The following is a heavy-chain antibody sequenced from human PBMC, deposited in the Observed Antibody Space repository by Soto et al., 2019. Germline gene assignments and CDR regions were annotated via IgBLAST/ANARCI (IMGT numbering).Heavy chain of an antibody. J-gene: IGHJ4*01. CDR1: GDSVSTNSAV. Sequence: SQTLSLTCAISGDSVSTNSAVWNWIRQSPSRGLEWLGRAYYRSSYYNDYAVSVKSRITINPDTSKNQFSLQLTSVIPEDTAVYYCAKGGGTYWSHTSAYSAFDYWAHGTLGTVSS. CDR2: AYYRSSYYN. D-gene: IGHD3-22*01. V-gene: IGHV6-1*01. CDR3: AKGGGTYWSHTSAYSAFDY.